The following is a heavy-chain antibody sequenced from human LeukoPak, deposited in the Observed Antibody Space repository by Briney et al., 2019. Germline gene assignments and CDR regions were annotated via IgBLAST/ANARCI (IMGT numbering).Heavy chain of an antibody. J-gene: IGHJ4*02. D-gene: IGHD6-19*01. CDR1: GYTFPSYF. Sequence: GASVKVSCKASGYTFPSYFMHWVRQAPGQGLEWMGIINPTGGSTTYAQKFQDRVTITWATSVSTAYMELSSLTSEDTAIYYCAGERSSVSYWGQETLVTVSS. CDR2: INPTGGST. V-gene: IGHV1-46*01. CDR3: AGERSSVSY.